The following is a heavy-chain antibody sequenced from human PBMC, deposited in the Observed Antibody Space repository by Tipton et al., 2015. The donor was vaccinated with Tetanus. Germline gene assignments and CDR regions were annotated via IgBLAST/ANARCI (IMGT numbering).Heavy chain of an antibody. J-gene: IGHJ4*02. V-gene: IGHV4-4*07. D-gene: IGHD5-18*01. CDR3: ARGITDGYSRRFDY. CDR2: ISNGNT. Sequence: QVQLVQSGAEVKPSETLSLTCTVSRGPISSYFWSWIRLPAGKGLEWIGHISNGNTDYASSLKSRLTLSVDTSKNQISLNLRSLTAADAGMYYCARGITDGYSRRFDYWGQGTLVAVSS. CDR1: RGPISSYF.